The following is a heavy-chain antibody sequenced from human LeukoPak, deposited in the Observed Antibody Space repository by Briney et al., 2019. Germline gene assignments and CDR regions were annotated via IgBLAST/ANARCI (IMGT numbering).Heavy chain of an antibody. J-gene: IGHJ5*02. V-gene: IGHV5-51*01. D-gene: IGHD3-22*01. CDR1: GYSFTSYW. Sequence: GESLQISCKGSGYSFTSYWIGWVRQMPGKGLEWMGIIYPGDSDTRYSPSFQGQVTISADKSISTAYLQWSSLKASDTAMYYCARQLETYYYDSSSPTGWFDPWGQGTLVTVSS. CDR3: ARQLETYYYDSSSPTGWFDP. CDR2: IYPGDSDT.